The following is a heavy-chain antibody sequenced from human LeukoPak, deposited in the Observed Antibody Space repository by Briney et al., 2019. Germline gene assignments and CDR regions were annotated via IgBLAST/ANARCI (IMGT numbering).Heavy chain of an antibody. J-gene: IGHJ6*03. CDR1: GFTFSSYG. CDR2: VSYDGSNK. CDR3: AKVGEQQLVASSDYYYYMDV. V-gene: IGHV3-30*18. D-gene: IGHD6-13*01. Sequence: GGSLRLSCAASGFTFSSYGMHWVRQAPGKGLEWVAVVSYDGSNKYYADSVKGRFTISRDNSKNTLYLQMNSLRAEDTAVYYCAKVGEQQLVASSDYYYYMDVWGKGTTVTVSS.